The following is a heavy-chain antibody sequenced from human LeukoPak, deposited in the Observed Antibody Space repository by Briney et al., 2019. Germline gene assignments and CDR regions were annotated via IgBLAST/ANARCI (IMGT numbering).Heavy chain of an antibody. D-gene: IGHD3-22*01. CDR1: GYTLTELS. V-gene: IGHV1-24*01. Sequence: ASVKVSCKVSGYTLTELSMHWVRQAPGKGLEWMGGFDPEDGETIYAQKFQGRVTMTEDTSTDTAYMELSSLRSEDTAVYYCATVDYYDSSGYLVYDYWGQGTLVTVSS. CDR2: FDPEDGET. CDR3: ATVDYYDSSGYLVYDY. J-gene: IGHJ4*02.